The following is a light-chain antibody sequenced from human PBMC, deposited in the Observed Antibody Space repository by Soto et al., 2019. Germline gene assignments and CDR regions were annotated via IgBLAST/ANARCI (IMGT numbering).Light chain of an antibody. J-gene: IGLJ1*01. CDR3: CSYVGGYSYV. CDR2: EVT. Sequence: QSALTQPASVSGSPGQSITISCTGTTSDVGSYNLVSWYQHHPGKAPKLIIYEVTKRPSGVPDRFSGSKSGNTASLTISGLQAEDEADYYCCSYVGGYSYVFGIGTKLTVL. CDR1: TSDVGSYNL. V-gene: IGLV2-23*02.